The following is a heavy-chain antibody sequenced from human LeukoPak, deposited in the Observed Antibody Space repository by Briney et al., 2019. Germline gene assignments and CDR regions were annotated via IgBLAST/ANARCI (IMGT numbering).Heavy chain of an antibody. Sequence: SETLSLTCTVSGGSISTYYWSWVRQPAGKGLEWIGRIYTTGKTNYNPSLESRVTLSVDTSKNQFSLKLRSVTAADTAVYYCARDSGSFLFPDAFDMWGQGTMVTVSS. CDR1: GGSISTYY. J-gene: IGHJ3*02. V-gene: IGHV4-4*07. D-gene: IGHD1-26*01. CDR2: IYTTGKT. CDR3: ARDSGSFLFPDAFDM.